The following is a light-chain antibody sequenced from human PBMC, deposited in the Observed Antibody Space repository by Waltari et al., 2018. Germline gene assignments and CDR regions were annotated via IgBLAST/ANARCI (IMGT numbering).Light chain of an antibody. V-gene: IGKV3-20*01. Sequence: EIVSTQSPGTLSFSPGQRATLSCSASQAVRTTYFAWYQQKPGQAPTLVSYGASSRAAGIPDRFSGSGSGTDFSLTVSSLEPEDFAVYYCQQYDISPLTFGGGTKVEIK. CDR1: QAVRTTY. J-gene: IGKJ4*01. CDR3: QQYDISPLT. CDR2: GAS.